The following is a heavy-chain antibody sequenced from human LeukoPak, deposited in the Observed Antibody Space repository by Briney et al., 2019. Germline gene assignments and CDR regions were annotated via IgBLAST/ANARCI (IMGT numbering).Heavy chain of an antibody. Sequence: GGSLRLSCAVSGFTFSSYAMIWVRQAPGKGPVWVSAISGSGGNTYHADSVKGRFTISRDNSKNTLYLQMTSLRVDDTAVYYCATGRSIPGKGGYYYYGLDVWGQGTSVTVSS. V-gene: IGHV3-23*01. D-gene: IGHD1-20*01. J-gene: IGHJ6*02. CDR3: ATGRSIPGKGGYYYYGLDV. CDR2: ISGSGGNT. CDR1: GFTFSSYA.